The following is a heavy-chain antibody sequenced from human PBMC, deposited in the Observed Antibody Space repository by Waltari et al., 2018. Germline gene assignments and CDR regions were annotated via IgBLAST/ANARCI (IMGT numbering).Heavy chain of an antibody. V-gene: IGHV4-4*02. CDR3: ARGSSGYRNYDY. CDR2: IYQSGRT. J-gene: IGHJ4*02. CDR1: GGSISSSNW. Sequence: QVQLQESGPGLVKPSGTLSLTCAVSGGSISSSNWWSWVRQPPGKGLEWSGEIYQSGRTNYNPSLKSRVTISVDKSKNQVSLKLGSVTAADTAVYYCARGSSGYRNYDYWGQGTLVTVSS. D-gene: IGHD3-22*01.